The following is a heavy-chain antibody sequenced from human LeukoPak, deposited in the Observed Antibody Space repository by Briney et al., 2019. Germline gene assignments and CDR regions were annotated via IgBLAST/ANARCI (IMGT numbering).Heavy chain of an antibody. CDR1: GYTFTSYD. CDR2: MNPSSGNT. V-gene: IGHV1-8*01. Sequence: ASVKVSFKASGYTFTSYDINWVRQATGQGLEWMGWMNPSSGNTGYAQKFQGRVTMTRNTSTSTAYMELSSLRSEGTAVYYCARVPDSSGYYDYYYYGMDVWGQGTTATVSS. J-gene: IGHJ6*02. D-gene: IGHD3-22*01. CDR3: ARVPDSSGYYDYYYYGMDV.